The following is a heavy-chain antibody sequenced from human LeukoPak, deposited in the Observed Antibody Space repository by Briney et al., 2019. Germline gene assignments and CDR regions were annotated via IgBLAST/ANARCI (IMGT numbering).Heavy chain of an antibody. CDR1: GFTFSNYW. D-gene: IGHD3-3*01. V-gene: IGHV3-7*01. J-gene: IGHJ5*02. CDR3: ARAGTIFGVATSGWLDP. Sequence: QPGGSLRLSCAASGFTFSNYWMSWVRQAPGKGLEWVANINQDGGDKYYVDSLKGRLTISRDNAKNSLYLQMNSLRAEDTAVYYCARAGTIFGVATSGWLDPWGQGTLVTVSS. CDR2: INQDGGDK.